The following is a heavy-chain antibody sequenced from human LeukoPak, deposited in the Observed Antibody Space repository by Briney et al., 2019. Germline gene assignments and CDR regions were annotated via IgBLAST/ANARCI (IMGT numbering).Heavy chain of an antibody. J-gene: IGHJ3*02. V-gene: IGHV1-46*01. CDR3: ASPSNDDFDI. Sequence: GSSVTVSCKASGYTFTSYYMHWVRQAPGPGLEWMGIINPSGGSTSYAQKFQGRVTMTRDTSTSTVYMELSTLRSEDTAVYYCASPSNDDFDIWGQGTMVTVSS. CDR2: INPSGGST. CDR1: GYTFTSYY.